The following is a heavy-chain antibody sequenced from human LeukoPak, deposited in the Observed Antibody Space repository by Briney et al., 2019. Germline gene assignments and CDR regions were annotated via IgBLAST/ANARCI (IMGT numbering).Heavy chain of an antibody. V-gene: IGHV4-39*01. CDR1: GGSISTSSYY. J-gene: IGHJ3*02. Sequence: SETLSLTCTVSGGSISTSSYYWGWIRQPPGKGLEWIGSIYYSGSTYYNPSLKSRVTISVDTSKNQFSLKLSSVTAADTAVYYCARPYSSTFLDAFNIWGQGTMVTVSS. D-gene: IGHD6-13*01. CDR3: ARPYSSTFLDAFNI. CDR2: IYYSGST.